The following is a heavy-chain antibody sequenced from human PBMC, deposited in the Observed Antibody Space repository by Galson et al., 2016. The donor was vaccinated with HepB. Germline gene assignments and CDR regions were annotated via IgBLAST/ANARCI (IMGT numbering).Heavy chain of an antibody. J-gene: IGHJ4*02. D-gene: IGHD2-15*01. CDR3: VSLARGGGGQGY. V-gene: IGHV4-39*07. Sequence: ETLSLTCTVSGDSISRSSYYWGWIRQSPGKGLEWIGSIYYSGSTSYNPSLKSRVTISLDTSNNQFSLKMTSVPAADTAVYYCVSLARGGGGQGYWGQGTLVTVSS. CDR2: IYYSGST. CDR1: GDSISRSSYY.